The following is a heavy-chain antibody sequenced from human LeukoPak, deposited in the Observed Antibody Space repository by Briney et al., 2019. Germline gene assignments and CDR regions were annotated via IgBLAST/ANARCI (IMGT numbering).Heavy chain of an antibody. CDR1: GYTFTSYG. J-gene: IGHJ4*01. CDR2: ISTYNGNT. CDR3: AKVYGWGIFFDS. V-gene: IGHV1-18*01. Sequence: ASVKVSCKASGYTFTSYGISWVRQAPGQGLEWMGWISTYNGNTNYAQKLQGRVTMTTDTSTTTAYMELRSLRSDDTAVYYCAKVYGWGIFFDSGAQEPLVTVPS. D-gene: IGHD3-10*01.